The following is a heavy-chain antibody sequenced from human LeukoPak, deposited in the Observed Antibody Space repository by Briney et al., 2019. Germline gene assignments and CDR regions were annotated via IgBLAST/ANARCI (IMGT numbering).Heavy chain of an antibody. CDR2: IRIKANNYAT. V-gene: IGHV3-73*01. D-gene: IGHD6-6*01. CDR3: TGQEYSSSPGDY. Sequence: GGFLKLSCAASGFTFSGSAMHWVRQAPGKGLEWVGRIRIKANNYATAYAASVKGRFTISRDDSRNTAYLQMNSLKTGDTAVYYCTGQEYSSSPGDYWGQGTLVTVSS. J-gene: IGHJ4*02. CDR1: GFTFSGSA.